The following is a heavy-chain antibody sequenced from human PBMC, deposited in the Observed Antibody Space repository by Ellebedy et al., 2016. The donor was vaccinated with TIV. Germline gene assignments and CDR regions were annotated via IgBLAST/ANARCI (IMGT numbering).Heavy chain of an antibody. J-gene: IGHJ4*02. CDR3: SRHHTVERGAIDY. CDR1: GGSVSSGRYY. Sequence: MPSETLSLTCTVSGGSVSSGRYYWSWIRQPPGKGLEWIGSIYYSGSTYYYPSLKSRVTMSIDTSKNQFSLKLSSVTAADTAVYYCSRHHTVERGAIDYWGQGTLVTVSS. D-gene: IGHD1-1*01. V-gene: IGHV4-39*01. CDR2: IYYSGST.